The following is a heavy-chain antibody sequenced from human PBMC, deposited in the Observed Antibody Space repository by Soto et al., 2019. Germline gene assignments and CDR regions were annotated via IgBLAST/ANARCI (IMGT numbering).Heavy chain of an antibody. CDR2: MNPNSGHT. D-gene: IGHD2-15*01. V-gene: IGHV1-8*01. J-gene: IGHJ6*03. Sequence: QAHLVQSGAEVKKPGASVKVSCEASGYTFTNYDITWVRQATGQGLEWMGWMNPNSGHTGYAQKFQGRVTMTRNTTISTAYMELTGLTSEDTAVYYCARVSGHPVLGFYYFYYMEVWGKGTTVTISS. CDR3: ARVSGHPVLGFYYFYYMEV. CDR1: GYTFTNYD.